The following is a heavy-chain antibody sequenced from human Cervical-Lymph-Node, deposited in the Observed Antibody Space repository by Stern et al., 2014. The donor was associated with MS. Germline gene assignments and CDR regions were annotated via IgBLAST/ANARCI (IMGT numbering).Heavy chain of an antibody. CDR2: ATYDGSDQ. CDR1: GFTFSDYG. J-gene: IGHJ6*02. CDR3: ARDRGLTHYFYGMDV. D-gene: IGHD3-10*01. Sequence: VQLVESGGGVVQPGKSLRLSCAASGFTFSDYGMHWVRQAPGKGLERGALATYDGSDQYYADSVKGRFTVSRDNSKNTVLLQMNGLRPEDTAVYFCARDRGLTHYFYGMDVWGQGTTVTVSS. V-gene: IGHV3-30*03.